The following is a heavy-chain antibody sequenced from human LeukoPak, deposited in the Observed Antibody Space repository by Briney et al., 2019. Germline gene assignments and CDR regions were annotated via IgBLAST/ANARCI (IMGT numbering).Heavy chain of an antibody. CDR2: IYSGGST. D-gene: IGHD3-10*01. CDR1: GFTVSSNY. CDR3: ARFYGSVFGFDP. Sequence: GGSLRLSCAASGFTVSSNYMSWVRQAPGKGLEWVSVIYSGGSTYYADSVKGRFTISRDNSKNTLYLQMNSLRAEDTAVYYCARFYGSVFGFDPWGQGTLVTVSS. V-gene: IGHV3-66*02. J-gene: IGHJ5*02.